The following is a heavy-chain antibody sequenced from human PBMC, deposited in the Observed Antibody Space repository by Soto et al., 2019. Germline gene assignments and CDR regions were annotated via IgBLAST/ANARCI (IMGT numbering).Heavy chain of an antibody. Sequence: ASVKVSCKASGYTFTSYGISWVRQAPGQGLEWMGWISAYNGNTNYAQKLQGRVTMTTDTSTSTAYMELRSLRSDDTAVYYCARVPSASDYYYGMDVWGQGTTVTVSS. V-gene: IGHV1-18*01. CDR3: ARVPSASDYYYGMDV. CDR2: ISAYNGNT. CDR1: GYTFTSYG. J-gene: IGHJ6*02.